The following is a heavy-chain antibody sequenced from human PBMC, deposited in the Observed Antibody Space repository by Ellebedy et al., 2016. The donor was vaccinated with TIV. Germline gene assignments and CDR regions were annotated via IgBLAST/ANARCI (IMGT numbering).Heavy chain of an antibody. V-gene: IGHV2-70*16. Sequence: TLSLTXTVSGGSISSGGYYWSWIRQHPGKALEWLARIDWDDDKFYSTSLKTRLTISKDTSKNQVVLTMTNMDPVDTATYYCARISPYGDYVGYDYWGQGTLVTVSS. D-gene: IGHD4-17*01. J-gene: IGHJ4*02. CDR1: GGSISSGGYY. CDR2: IDWDDDK. CDR3: ARISPYGDYVGYDY.